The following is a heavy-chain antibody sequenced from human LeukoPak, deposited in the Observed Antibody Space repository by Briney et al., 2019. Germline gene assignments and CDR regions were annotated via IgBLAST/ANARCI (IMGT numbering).Heavy chain of an antibody. V-gene: IGHV4-59*12. J-gene: IGHJ4*02. CDR2: IYYSGST. CDR3: ARGPHGPAAGSGAN. D-gene: IGHD6-13*01. Sequence: SETLSLTCTVSGGSISSYYWSWTRQPPGKGLEWIGYIYYSGSTNYNPSLKSRVTISVDTSKNQFSLKLRSVTAADTAVYYCARGPHGPAAGSGANWGQGTLVTVSS. CDR1: GGSISSYY.